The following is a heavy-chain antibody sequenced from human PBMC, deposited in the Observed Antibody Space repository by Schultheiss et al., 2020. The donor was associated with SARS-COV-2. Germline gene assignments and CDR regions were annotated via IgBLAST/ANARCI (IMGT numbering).Heavy chain of an antibody. V-gene: IGHV4-39*07. CDR1: GGSISSSSYY. Sequence: SQTLSLTCPVSGGSISSSSYYWGWIRQPPGKGLEWIGSIYYSGSTYYNPSLKSRVTISVDTSKNQFSLKLSSVTAADTAVYYCARPQFGVVDYWGQGTLVTVSS. D-gene: IGHD3-3*01. J-gene: IGHJ4*02. CDR2: IYYSGST. CDR3: ARPQFGVVDY.